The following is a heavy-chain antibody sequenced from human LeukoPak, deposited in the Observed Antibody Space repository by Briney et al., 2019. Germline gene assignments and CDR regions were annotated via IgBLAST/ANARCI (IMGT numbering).Heavy chain of an antibody. V-gene: IGHV4-38-2*01. D-gene: IGHD3-22*01. CDR1: GYSISSGYY. Sequence: SETLSLTCAVSGYSISSGYYWGWIRQPPGKGLEWIGSIYHSGSTYYNPSLKRPVTISVDTSKNQFSLKLSSVTAADTAVYYCARQTGQYYYDSSGYYYPWGQGTLVTVSS. CDR2: IYHSGST. CDR3: ARQTGQYYYDSSGYYYP. J-gene: IGHJ5*02.